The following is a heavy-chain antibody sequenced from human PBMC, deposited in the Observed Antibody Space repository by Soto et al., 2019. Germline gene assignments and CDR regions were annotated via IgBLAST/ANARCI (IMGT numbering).Heavy chain of an antibody. Sequence: PSETLSLTCALYGGSFDGYYWCWLRQSPGKGLEWIGEIHHSGSTKYNPSLKSRVSLSVDTSTKQFSLKMTSMTAADRGVYYCARGGDSWSGYLFWGQGTPVTVSS. CDR2: IHHSGST. CDR1: GGSFDGYY. V-gene: IGHV4-34*01. J-gene: IGHJ4*02. D-gene: IGHD3-3*01. CDR3: ARGGDSWSGYLF.